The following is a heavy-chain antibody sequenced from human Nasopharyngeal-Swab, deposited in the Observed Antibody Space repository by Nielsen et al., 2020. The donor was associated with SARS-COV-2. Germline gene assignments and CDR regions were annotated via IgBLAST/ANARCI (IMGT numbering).Heavy chain of an antibody. CDR2: IYYSGST. Sequence: SETLSLTCTVSGGSISSSSYYWGWIRQPPGKGLEWIGSIYYSGSTYYNPSLSSRVTISVDTSKNQFSLKLRYVTATDTAVYYCARGSSATLYYYYYGMDVWGQGTTVTVSS. J-gene: IGHJ6*02. CDR1: GGSISSSSYY. CDR3: ARGSSATLYYYYYGMDV. V-gene: IGHV4-39*01. D-gene: IGHD6-13*01.